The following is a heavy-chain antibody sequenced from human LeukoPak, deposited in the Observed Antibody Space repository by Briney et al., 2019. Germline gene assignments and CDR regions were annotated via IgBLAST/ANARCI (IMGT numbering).Heavy chain of an antibody. CDR1: GYSFTSYW. J-gene: IGHJ4*02. CDR2: IYPGDSDT. Sequence: GESLKISCKGSGYSFTSYWIGWVRQMPGKGLEWMGIIYPGDSDTRYSPSFQGQVTISADKSISTAYLQWSSLKASDTAMYYCARSDIDYCSGGSCCSFDYWGQGTLVTVSS. CDR3: ARSDIDYCSGGSCCSFDY. D-gene: IGHD2-15*01. V-gene: IGHV5-51*01.